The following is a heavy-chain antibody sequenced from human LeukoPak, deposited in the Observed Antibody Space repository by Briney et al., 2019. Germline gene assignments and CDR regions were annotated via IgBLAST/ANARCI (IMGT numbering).Heavy chain of an antibody. CDR1: GGSISSGNYY. V-gene: IGHV4-61*01. Sequence: SQTLSLTCTVSGGSISSGNYYWSWIRQPPGKGLEWIGFIYYSGSTNYKSSLKSRVTISVDTSKNQFSLKLSSVTATDTAVYRCARTTEGGYSHGYFYYYYMDVWGKGTTVTISS. D-gene: IGHD5-18*01. J-gene: IGHJ6*03. CDR3: ARTTEGGYSHGYFYYYYMDV. CDR2: IYYSGST.